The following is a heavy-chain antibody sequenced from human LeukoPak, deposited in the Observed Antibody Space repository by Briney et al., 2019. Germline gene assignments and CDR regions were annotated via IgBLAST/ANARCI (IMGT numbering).Heavy chain of an antibody. D-gene: IGHD2-15*01. CDR1: GGSISSYY. CDR2: IYYSGST. CDR3: AREDRGYDAFDI. V-gene: IGHV4-59*12. Sequence: SETLSLTCTVSGGSISSYYWSWIRQPPGKGLEWIGYIYYSGSTNYNPSLKSRVTISVDTSKNQFSLKLSSVTAADTAVYYCAREDRGYDAFDIWGQGTMVTVSS. J-gene: IGHJ3*02.